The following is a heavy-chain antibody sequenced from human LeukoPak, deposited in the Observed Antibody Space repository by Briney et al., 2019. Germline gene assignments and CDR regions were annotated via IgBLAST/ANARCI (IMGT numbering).Heavy chain of an antibody. Sequence: GGSLTLSCAAAGFNFSNYWMTWVRQAPGKGLEWVANIKQDGTEKYYVDSVKGRFTISRDNAKNSLYLQMNSLRAVDTAVYFCARPTTVTMVDAFNIWGLG. V-gene: IGHV3-7*04. CDR2: IKQDGTEK. D-gene: IGHD4-17*01. J-gene: IGHJ3*02. CDR1: GFNFSNYW. CDR3: ARPTTVTMVDAFNI.